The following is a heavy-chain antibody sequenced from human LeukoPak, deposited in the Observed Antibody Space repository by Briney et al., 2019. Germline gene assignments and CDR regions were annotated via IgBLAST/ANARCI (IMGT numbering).Heavy chain of an antibody. D-gene: IGHD5-24*01. J-gene: IGHJ6*02. V-gene: IGHV1-69*04. CDR2: IIPILGIA. CDR1: VGTFSSYA. Sequence: ASVKVSCKASVGTFSSYAISWVRQAPGQGLEWMGRIIPILGIANYAQKVQGRVTITADKSTSTAYMELSSLRSEDTGVYYCARDYLVATRDYYYYYGMDVWGQGTTVTVSS. CDR3: ARDYLVATRDYYYYYGMDV.